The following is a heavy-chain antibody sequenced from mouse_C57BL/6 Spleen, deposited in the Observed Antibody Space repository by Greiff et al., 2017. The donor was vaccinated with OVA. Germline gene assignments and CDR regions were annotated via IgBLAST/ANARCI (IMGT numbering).Heavy chain of an antibody. CDR3: ARYYGSSPYWYFDV. V-gene: IGHV7-3*01. D-gene: IGHD1-1*01. CDR2: IRNKANGYTT. J-gene: IGHJ1*03. CDR1: GFTFTDYY. Sequence: EVKLMESGGGLVQPGGSLSLSCAASGFTFTDYYMSWVRQPPGKALEWLGFIRNKANGYTTEYRASVKGRFTISRDNSQSILYLQMNALRAEDSATYYCARYYGSSPYWYFDVWGTGTTVTVSS.